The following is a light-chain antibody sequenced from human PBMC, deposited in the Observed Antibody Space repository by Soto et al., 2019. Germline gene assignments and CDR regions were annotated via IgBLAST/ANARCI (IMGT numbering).Light chain of an antibody. CDR3: MQALQTPPYT. CDR1: QSLLHSSGNNY. V-gene: IGKV2-28*01. Sequence: DIVMTQSPLSLSVAPGEPASISCRSSQSLLHSSGNNYLDWYLQKPGQSPQLLIYLGSNRASGVLDRFSGSGSGSDFTLKISRVEAEDVGVYYCMQALQTPPYTFGQGTKLEIK. J-gene: IGKJ2*01. CDR2: LGS.